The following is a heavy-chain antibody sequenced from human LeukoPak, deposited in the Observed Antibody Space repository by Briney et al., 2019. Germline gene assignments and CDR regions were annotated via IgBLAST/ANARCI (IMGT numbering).Heavy chain of an antibody. CDR1: GFTFSSYV. V-gene: IGHV3-30*04. D-gene: IGHD3-22*01. Sequence: PGGSLRLSCAASGFTFSSYVMHWVRQAPGKGLEWVAIISYDGSNEYYADSVKGRFTISRDNSKNTLYLQMNSLRSEDTAVYYCAADSSRDYFDYWGQGTLVTVSS. CDR3: AADSSRDYFDY. J-gene: IGHJ4*02. CDR2: ISYDGSNE.